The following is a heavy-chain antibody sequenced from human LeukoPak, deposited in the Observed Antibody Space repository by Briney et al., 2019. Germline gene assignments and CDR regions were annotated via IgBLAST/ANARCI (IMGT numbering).Heavy chain of an antibody. Sequence: GGSLRLSCAASGFTLSTNWMHWVRHVPGKGLVWVSRFKNDGSSASYADSVKGRFTISRDNAKNTLYLQMNSLRAEDTAVYYCARVIGFWGQGILVTVSS. V-gene: IGHV3-74*01. CDR3: ARVIGF. CDR1: GFTLSTNW. J-gene: IGHJ4*02. CDR2: FKNDGSSA.